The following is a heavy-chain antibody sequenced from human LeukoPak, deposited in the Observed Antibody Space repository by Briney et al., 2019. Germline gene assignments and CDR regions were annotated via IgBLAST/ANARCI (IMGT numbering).Heavy chain of an antibody. J-gene: IGHJ4*02. CDR3: AKTVGYSTGWGDYFDY. CDR2: VSGSGSST. Sequence: PGGSLRLSCAASGFTFSSNAKSWVRQAPGKGLEWVSAVSGSGSSTHYADSVKGRFAISRDNSKNTLYLQMNSLRAEDTAVYYCAKTVGYSTGWGDYFDYWGQGTLVTVSS. D-gene: IGHD5-24*01. V-gene: IGHV3-23*01. CDR1: GFTFSSNA.